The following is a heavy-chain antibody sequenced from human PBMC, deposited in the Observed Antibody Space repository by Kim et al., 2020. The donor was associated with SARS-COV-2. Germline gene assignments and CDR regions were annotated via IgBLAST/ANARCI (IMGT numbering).Heavy chain of an antibody. CDR1: GGSFSGYY. CDR3: ARDRLGPYYYYGMDV. J-gene: IGHJ6*02. D-gene: IGHD3-22*01. V-gene: IGHV4-34*01. CDR2: INHSGST. Sequence: SETLSLTCAVYGGSFSGYYWSWIRQPPGKGLEWIGEINHSGSTNYNPSLKSRVTISVDTSKNQFSLKLSSVTAADTAVYYCARDRLGPYYYYGMDVWGQGTTVTVSS.